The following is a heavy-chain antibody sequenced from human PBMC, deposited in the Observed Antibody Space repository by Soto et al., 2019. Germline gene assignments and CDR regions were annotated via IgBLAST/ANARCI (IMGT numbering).Heavy chain of an antibody. CDR1: GFIFENFG. V-gene: IGHV3-23*01. J-gene: IGHJ5*02. D-gene: IGHD1-26*01. CDR3: AKNQGVELVPLATVDWFDP. Sequence: EVVLLESGGGLEQPGGSLRLSCAASGFIFENFGMSWVRQAPGKGLEWISSISGCGFKKYYADSVKGRFTISRDNSKSTVYLELNNLSAEDTAVYHCAKNQGVELVPLATVDWFDPWGQGSVVTVSS. CDR2: ISGCGFKK.